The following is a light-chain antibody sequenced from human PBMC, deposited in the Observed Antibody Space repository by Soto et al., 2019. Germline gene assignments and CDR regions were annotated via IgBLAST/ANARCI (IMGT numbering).Light chain of an antibody. CDR2: GTS. J-gene: IGKJ1*01. CDR3: QQYGSSPWT. CDR1: QRVSSGY. V-gene: IGKV3-20*01. Sequence: EIVLTQSPGTLSLSPGERATLFCRASQRVSSGYLAWFQQKPGQAPRLLIYGTSSRATGIPDRLSGSGSGTDFTLTISRLEPEDFAVYYCQQYGSSPWTFGQGTKVEI.